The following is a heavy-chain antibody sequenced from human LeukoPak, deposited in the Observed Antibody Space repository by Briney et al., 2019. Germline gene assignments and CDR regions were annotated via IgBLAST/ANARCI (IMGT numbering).Heavy chain of an antibody. CDR2: ISYDGSNK. CDR3: ARVGPLYFDSSFVYY. CDR1: GFTFSRYG. D-gene: IGHD3-9*01. J-gene: IGHJ4*02. V-gene: IGHV3-30*03. Sequence: GGSLRLSCAASGFTFSRYGIHWVRQAPGKGLEWVAVISYDGSNKYYADSVKGRFTISRDNSKNTLYLQMNSLRAEDTAVYYCARVGPLYFDSSFVYYWGQGTLVTVSS.